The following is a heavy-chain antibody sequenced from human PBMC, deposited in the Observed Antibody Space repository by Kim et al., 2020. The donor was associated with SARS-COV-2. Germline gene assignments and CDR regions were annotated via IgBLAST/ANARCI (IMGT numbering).Heavy chain of an antibody. V-gene: IGHV1-8*01. J-gene: IGHJ6*02. CDR3: ARGGRVRTSFGVVMDYYYYGMHV. Sequence: ASVKVSCKASGYTFTSYDINWVRQATGQGLEWMGWMNPNCGNTGYAQKFQGRVTMTRNTSISTAYMELSSLRSEDTAVYYCARGGRVRTSFGVVMDYYYYGMHVWGQGTTVTVSS. CDR2: MNPNCGNT. CDR1: GYTFTSYD. D-gene: IGHD3-3*01.